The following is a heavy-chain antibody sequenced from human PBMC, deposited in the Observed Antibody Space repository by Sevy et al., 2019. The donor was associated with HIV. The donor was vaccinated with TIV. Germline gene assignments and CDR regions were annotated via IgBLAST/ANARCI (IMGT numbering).Heavy chain of an antibody. Sequence: GGSLRLSCAVSGLPLSHFSMTWVRQAPGKGLEWVSSITSTSGYISYADSVKGRFTLSTDNTKNSLYLQMSGLRAEDSAVYFCARLWLTADYFYMDVWGKGTTVTVSS. D-gene: IGHD2-21*02. CDR3: ARLWLTADYFYMDV. J-gene: IGHJ6*03. CDR2: ITSTSGYI. CDR1: GLPLSHFS. V-gene: IGHV3-21*01.